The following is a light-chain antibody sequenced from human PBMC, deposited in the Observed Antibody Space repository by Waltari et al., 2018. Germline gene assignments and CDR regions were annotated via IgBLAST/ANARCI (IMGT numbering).Light chain of an antibody. CDR3: SSYTRSNTWV. CDR2: DVS. Sequence: QSVLTQPASVSGSPGQSITIPCTGTSSYIGAYKYVSWYQQHPGKAPKLMIYDVSKWPSGVSNRFSGSKSGNTASLTISGLQADDEADYYCSSYTRSNTWVFGEGTKLTVL. V-gene: IGLV2-14*01. J-gene: IGLJ3*02. CDR1: SSYIGAYKY.